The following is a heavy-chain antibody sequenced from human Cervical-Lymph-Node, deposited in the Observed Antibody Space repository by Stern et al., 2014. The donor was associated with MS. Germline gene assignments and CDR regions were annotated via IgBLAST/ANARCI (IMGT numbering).Heavy chain of an antibody. V-gene: IGHV1-69*01. CDR1: GGIFSTYT. J-gene: IGHJ5*02. D-gene: IGHD2-21*02. Sequence: VQMVQSGVEVKRPRSSVKVSCKASGGIFSTYTISWVRQAQGHGLEWMGRIIPIFGTTKYAQKFQGRVTMTADEATGTAYVELNRLRSEDTAVYCCATEVGGDPNWFDPWGQGTLVTVAS. CDR3: ATEVGGDPNWFDP. CDR2: IIPIFGTT.